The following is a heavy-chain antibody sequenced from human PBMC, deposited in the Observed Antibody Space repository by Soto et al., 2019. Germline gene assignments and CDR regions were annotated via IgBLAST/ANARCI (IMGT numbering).Heavy chain of an antibody. D-gene: IGHD7-27*01. CDR1: GYTFTTYD. V-gene: IGHV1-8*01. J-gene: IGHJ4*02. CDR2: MSPKTGNT. Sequence: QVQLVQSGAEVKKPGASVKVSCKASGYTFTTYDINWVRQATGQGLEWIGWMSPKTGNTGYAQNFQGRVTMTRNPSISTANMELSSLTSEDTAVYSCARGPPNRGFDHWGQGTLVPVSS. CDR3: ARGPPNRGFDH.